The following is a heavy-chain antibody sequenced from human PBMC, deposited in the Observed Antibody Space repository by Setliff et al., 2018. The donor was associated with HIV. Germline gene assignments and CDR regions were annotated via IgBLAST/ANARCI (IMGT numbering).Heavy chain of an antibody. J-gene: IGHJ3*01. Sequence: KPSETLSLTCTVSGGSISTYYWSWIRQPPGKGLEWIGSIYFTGSSDNNPSLKSRVTLSVDTSKHQFSLKLSSVTAADTAVYSCARVQMAYAAFDVWGQGTMVTVSS. D-gene: IGHD4-17*01. CDR3: ARVQMAYAAFDV. V-gene: IGHV4-59*01. CDR1: GGSISTYY. CDR2: IYFTGSS.